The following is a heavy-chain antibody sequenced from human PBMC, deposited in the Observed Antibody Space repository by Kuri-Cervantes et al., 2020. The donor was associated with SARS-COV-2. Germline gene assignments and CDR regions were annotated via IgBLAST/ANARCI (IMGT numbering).Heavy chain of an antibody. CDR1: GFTFSSYG. D-gene: IGHD5-18*01. Sequence: GESLKISCAASGFTFSSYGMHWVRQAPGKGLEWVAVISYDGSNKYYAGSVKGRFTISRDNSKSTLSLQMNSLRAEDTAVYYCARSGYTYGYYFSAFDIWGQGTMVTVSS. V-gene: IGHV3-30*19. J-gene: IGHJ3*02. CDR2: ISYDGSNK. CDR3: ARSGYTYGYYFSAFDI.